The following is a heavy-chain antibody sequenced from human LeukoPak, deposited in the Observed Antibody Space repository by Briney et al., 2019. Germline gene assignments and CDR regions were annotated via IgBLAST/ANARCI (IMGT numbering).Heavy chain of an antibody. D-gene: IGHD3/OR15-3a*01. CDR3: ARVGVDLWFDP. CDR2: INPNGGGT. Sequence: ASVKVSCKASGYTFTGYYIHWLRQAPGQGLEWMGRINPNGGGTNYAQKFQGRVTMTRDTSISTAYMELSRLESDDTAVYYCARVGVDLWFDPWGQGTLVTVSS. CDR1: GYTFTGYY. J-gene: IGHJ5*02. V-gene: IGHV1-2*06.